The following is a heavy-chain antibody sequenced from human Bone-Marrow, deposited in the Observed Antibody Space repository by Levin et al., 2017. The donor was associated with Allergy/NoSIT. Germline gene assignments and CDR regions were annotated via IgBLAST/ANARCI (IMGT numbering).Heavy chain of an antibody. D-gene: IGHD1-26*01. Sequence: HAGGSLRLSCAASGFTFNNYVMNWVRQAPGKGLEWVSGVSDSGGDTFYADSVKGRFTISRDNSNNTLYLQMDSLRVDDTAVYYCAKALKYRASHRYYLDSWGQGTLITVSS. CDR1: GFTFNNYV. V-gene: IGHV3-23*01. J-gene: IGHJ4*02. CDR2: VSDSGGDT. CDR3: AKALKYRASHRYYLDS.